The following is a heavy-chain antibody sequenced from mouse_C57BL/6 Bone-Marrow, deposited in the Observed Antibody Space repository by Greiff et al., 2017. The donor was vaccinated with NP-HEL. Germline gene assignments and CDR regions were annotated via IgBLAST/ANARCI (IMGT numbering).Heavy chain of an antibody. CDR1: GYSFTGYY. D-gene: IGHD1-1*01. V-gene: IGHV1-31*01. CDR2: IYPYNGVS. J-gene: IGHJ1*03. Sequence: VQLKESGPELVKPGASVKISCKASGYSFTGYYMHWVKQSHGNILDWIGYIYPYNGVSSYNQKFKGKATLTVDKSSSTAYMELRSLTSEDSAVYYCATNYYGTSSWYFDVWGTGTTVTVSS. CDR3: ATNYYGTSSWYFDV.